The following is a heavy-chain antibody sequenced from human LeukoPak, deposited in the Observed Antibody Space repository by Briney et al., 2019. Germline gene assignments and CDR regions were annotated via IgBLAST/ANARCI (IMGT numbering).Heavy chain of an antibody. Sequence: GGSLRRSCSASGFTGSSNYGSWVRQAPGKGREWVSTIYRGGSTYYADSVKGRFTISRDNSKNTVYLQINTLRVEDTAVYYCARGGLAHAVKYFFDYWGQGTLISVSS. CDR3: ARGGLAHAVKYFFDY. V-gene: IGHV3-66*01. CDR1: GFTGSSNY. J-gene: IGHJ4*02. CDR2: IYRGGST.